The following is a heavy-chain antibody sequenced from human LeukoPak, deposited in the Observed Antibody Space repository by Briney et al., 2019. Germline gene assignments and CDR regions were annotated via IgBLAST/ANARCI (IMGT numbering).Heavy chain of an antibody. CDR3: ARDGSSSWSEPSFDY. CDR2: INTNTGNP. J-gene: IGHJ4*02. V-gene: IGHV7-4-1*02. Sequence: ASVKVSCKASGYTFTTYVLNWVRQAPGQGLEWMGWINTNTGNPTYAQGFTGRFVFSLGTSVSTAYLQISSLKAEDTAVYYCARDGSSSWSEPSFDYWGQGTLVTVSS. CDR1: GYTFTTYV. D-gene: IGHD6-13*01.